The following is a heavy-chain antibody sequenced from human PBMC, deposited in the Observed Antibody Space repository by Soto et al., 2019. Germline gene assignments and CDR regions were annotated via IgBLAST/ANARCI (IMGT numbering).Heavy chain of an antibody. V-gene: IGHV3-73*02. D-gene: IGHD1-26*01. CDR2: IRSKANSYAT. CDR3: ARLWSEREPNFDY. CDR1: GYTFSDSA. J-gene: IGHJ4*02. Sequence: EVQLVESGGGLVQPGGSLKLSCAASGYTFSDSAIHWVRQASGKGLEWVGRIRSKANSYATVYAASVRGRFTISRDDSKNTAYLQMNSLKTEDTAVYYCARLWSEREPNFDYWGQGTLVSVSP.